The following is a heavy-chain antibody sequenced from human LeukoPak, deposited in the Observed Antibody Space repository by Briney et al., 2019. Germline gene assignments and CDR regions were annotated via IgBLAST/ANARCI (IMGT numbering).Heavy chain of an antibody. V-gene: IGHV3-11*06. CDR1: GFTFSDYS. Sequence: GGSLRLSCAASGFTFSDYSVSWIRQAPGKGLEWISYISSSSVYTHYADSVKGRFTVSRDNAKNQLYLQMSSLRAEDTAVYYCARDHEYSSGWYVYWGQGTLVTVSS. D-gene: IGHD6-19*01. J-gene: IGHJ4*02. CDR3: ARDHEYSSGWYVY. CDR2: ISSSSVYT.